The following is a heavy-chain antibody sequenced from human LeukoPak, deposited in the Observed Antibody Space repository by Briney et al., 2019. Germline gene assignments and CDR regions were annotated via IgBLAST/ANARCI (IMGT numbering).Heavy chain of an antibody. CDR1: GGSISSYY. Sequence: PSETLSLTCTVSGGSISSYYWSWIRQPPGKGLEWIGYIYYSGSTNYNPSLKSRVTISVDTSKNQFSLKLSSVTAADTAVYYCARDSGNLLWFGELLPSYYFDYWGQGTLVTVSS. D-gene: IGHD3-10*01. CDR3: ARDSGNLLWFGELLPSYYFDY. CDR2: IYYSGST. J-gene: IGHJ4*02. V-gene: IGHV4-59*01.